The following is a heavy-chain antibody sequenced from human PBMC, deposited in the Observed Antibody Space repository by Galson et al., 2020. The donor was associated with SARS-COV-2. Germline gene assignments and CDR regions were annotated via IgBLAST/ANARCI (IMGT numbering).Heavy chain of an antibody. CDR2: IYYSGST. D-gene: IGHD3-10*01. J-gene: IGHJ4*02. V-gene: IGHV4-59*01. CDR3: AREVYGSGSYYNGYFDY. CDR1: GGSISSYY. Sequence: ASETLSLTCTVSGGSISSYYWSWIRQPPGKGLEWIGYIYYSGSTNYHPSLKSRVNISVDTSKNQFSLKLSSVTAADTAVYYCAREVYGSGSYYNGYFDYWGQRTLVTVSS.